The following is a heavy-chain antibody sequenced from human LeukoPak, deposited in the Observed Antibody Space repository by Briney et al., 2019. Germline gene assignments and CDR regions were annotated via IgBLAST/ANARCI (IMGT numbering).Heavy chain of an antibody. D-gene: IGHD1-26*01. Sequence: SQTLSLTCTVSGGSISSGDYYWSWIRQPPGKGLEWIGYIYTSGNTNYNPSLKSRVTISVDTSKNQLSLKLGSATAADTAVYFCARGVEDSGTYYLSFDYWGPGTLVTVSS. CDR1: GGSISSGDYY. J-gene: IGHJ4*02. CDR2: IYTSGNT. CDR3: ARGVEDSGTYYLSFDY. V-gene: IGHV4-30-4*01.